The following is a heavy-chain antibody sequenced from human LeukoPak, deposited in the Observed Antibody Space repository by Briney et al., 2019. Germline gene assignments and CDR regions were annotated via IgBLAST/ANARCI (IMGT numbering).Heavy chain of an antibody. CDR2: IWYDGSNK. V-gene: IGHV3-33*01. Sequence: PGGSLRLSCAASGFTFSSYGMHWVRQAPGKGLEWVAVIWYDGSNKYYADSVKGRFTISRDNANNLLLLQMDSLRPEDTGVYYCARGTYHSGSGPGNWFDPWGHGTLVTVSS. D-gene: IGHD3-10*01. CDR3: ARGTYHSGSGPGNWFDP. CDR1: GFTFSSYG. J-gene: IGHJ5*02.